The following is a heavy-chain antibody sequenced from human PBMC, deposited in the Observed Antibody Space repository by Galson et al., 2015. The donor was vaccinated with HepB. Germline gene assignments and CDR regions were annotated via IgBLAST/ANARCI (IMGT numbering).Heavy chain of an antibody. CDR2: INNDGSGV. CDR3: ARDLLYDSSGYSYGMDV. J-gene: IGHJ6*02. V-gene: IGHV3-74*03. CDR1: GFPFSIYW. D-gene: IGHD3-22*01. Sequence: SLRLSCAASGFPFSIYWMHWVRQPPGKGLEWVSRINNDGSGVAYADSVKGRFIAARDNAKRMLYLQMNSLRAEDTAVYYCARDLLYDSSGYSYGMDVWGQATTVTVSS.